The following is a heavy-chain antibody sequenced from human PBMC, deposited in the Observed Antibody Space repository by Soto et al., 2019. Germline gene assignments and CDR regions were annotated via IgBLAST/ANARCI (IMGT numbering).Heavy chain of an antibody. V-gene: IGHV1-8*01. CDR2: MNPNSGNT. CDR1: GYTFTSYD. CDR3: AREVGEYCSSTSCYYYYGMDV. J-gene: IGHJ6*02. D-gene: IGHD2-2*01. Sequence: ASVKGSCKASGYTFTSYDINWVRQATGQGLEWMGWMNPNSGNTGYAQKFQGRVTMTRNTSISTAYMELSSLRSEDTAVYYCAREVGEYCSSTSCYYYYGMDVWGQGTTVTVSS.